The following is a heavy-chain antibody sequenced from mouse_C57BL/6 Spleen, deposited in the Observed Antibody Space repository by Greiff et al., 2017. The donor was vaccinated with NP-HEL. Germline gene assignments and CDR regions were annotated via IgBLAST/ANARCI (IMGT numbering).Heavy chain of an antibody. D-gene: IGHD2-2*01. V-gene: IGHV3-6*01. CDR3: AKDLYGYDGNWYDDV. CDR1: GYSITSGYY. CDR2: ISYDGSN. Sequence: DVKLQESGPGLVKPSQSLSLTCSVTGYSITSGYYWNWIRQFPGNQLEWMGYISYDGSNKYNPSLKNRISITRDTYKNQFFLKLNSVTTEDTATKYSAKDLYGYDGNWYDDVWGTGTTVTVSS. J-gene: IGHJ1*03.